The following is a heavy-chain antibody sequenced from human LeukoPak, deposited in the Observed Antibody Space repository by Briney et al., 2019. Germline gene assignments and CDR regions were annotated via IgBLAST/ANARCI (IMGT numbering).Heavy chain of an antibody. Sequence: PGGSLRLSCAASGFTFSSYWTHWVRQAPGKGLVWVSRINSDGSSTSYADSVKGRFTISRDNAKNTLYLQMNSLRAEDTAVYYCARVSLYYDILTGDEPYYFDYWGQGTLVTVSS. CDR2: INSDGSST. J-gene: IGHJ4*02. V-gene: IGHV3-74*01. CDR1: GFTFSSYW. CDR3: ARVSLYYDILTGDEPYYFDY. D-gene: IGHD3-9*01.